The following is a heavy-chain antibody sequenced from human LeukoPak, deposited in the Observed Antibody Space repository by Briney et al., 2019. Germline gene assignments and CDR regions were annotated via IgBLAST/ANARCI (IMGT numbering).Heavy chain of an antibody. J-gene: IGHJ4*02. V-gene: IGHV1-2*06. D-gene: IGHD5-12*01. Sequence: GASVKVSCKASGDTFTGYYMHWVRQAPAQGLEWMGRINPNSGGTDSAQKFQGRVTMTIDTSINTAYMELSSLTSDDTAVYYCARDRRGYSGYDMNWGQGTLVTVSS. CDR1: GDTFTGYY. CDR3: ARDRRGYSGYDMN. CDR2: INPNSGGT.